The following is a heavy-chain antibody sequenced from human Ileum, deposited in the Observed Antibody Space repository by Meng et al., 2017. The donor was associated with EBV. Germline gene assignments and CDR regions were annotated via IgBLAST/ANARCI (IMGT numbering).Heavy chain of an antibody. D-gene: IGHD1-1*01. CDR1: GLTVSSNH. Sequence: EVQLVESGGDLLQPGGSLRVSCAASGLTVSSNHMSWVRQAPGKGLEWVSLIKRGGNTYYADSVRGRFAISRDNSKNTLYLQMNSLSAEDTAVYYCAGGNWNQGFFDYWGQGTLVTVSS. CDR3: AGGNWNQGFFDY. V-gene: IGHV3-53*01. J-gene: IGHJ4*02. CDR2: IKRGGNT.